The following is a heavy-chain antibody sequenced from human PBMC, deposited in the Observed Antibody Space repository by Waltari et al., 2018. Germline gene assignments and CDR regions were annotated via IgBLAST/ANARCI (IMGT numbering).Heavy chain of an antibody. V-gene: IGHV4-4*07. J-gene: IGHJ6*03. CDR1: GGSISSYY. D-gene: IGHD2-2*02. CDR2: IYTSGST. Sequence: QVQLQESGPGLVKPSETLSLTCTVSGGSISSYYWSWIRQPAGKGLEWIGRIYTSGSTNYHPPLKSRVTMSVDTSKNQFSLKLSSVTAADTAVYYCARETEGCSSTSCYTAYYYYYMDVWGKGTTVTISS. CDR3: ARETEGCSSTSCYTAYYYYYMDV.